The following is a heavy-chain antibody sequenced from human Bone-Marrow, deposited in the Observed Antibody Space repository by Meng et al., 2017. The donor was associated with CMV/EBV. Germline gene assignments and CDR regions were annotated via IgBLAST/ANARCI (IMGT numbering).Heavy chain of an antibody. J-gene: IGHJ4*02. CDR3: ARRGRAERSGYSYFEY. CDR2: MSYSGTT. D-gene: IGHD3-3*01. CDR1: GGSISSTNYY. V-gene: IGHV4-39*07. Sequence: SETLSLTCTVSGGSISSTNYYWGWIRQPPGKGLEWIGSMSYSGTTYYNPSLESRVTISLDASNNQFSLRLSSVTAADTAVYYCARRGRAERSGYSYFEYWGQGQRVTGAS.